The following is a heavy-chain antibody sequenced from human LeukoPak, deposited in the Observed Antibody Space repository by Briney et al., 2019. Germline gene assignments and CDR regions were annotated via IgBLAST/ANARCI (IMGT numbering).Heavy chain of an antibody. D-gene: IGHD3-10*01. V-gene: IGHV3-11*01. Sequence: GGSLRLSCAASGFTFSDYYMSWIRQAPGKGLEWVAYISTSGSTMYYGDSVEGRFTVSRDNAKNSLYLQMNSLRAEDTAVYYRARYSGRFLGDAFDVWGQGTVVTVSS. J-gene: IGHJ3*01. CDR3: ARYSGRFLGDAFDV. CDR2: ISTSGSTM. CDR1: GFTFSDYY.